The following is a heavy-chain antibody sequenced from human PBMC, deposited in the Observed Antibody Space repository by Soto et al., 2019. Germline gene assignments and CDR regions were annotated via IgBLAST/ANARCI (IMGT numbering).Heavy chain of an antibody. Sequence: ASVKVSCKASGYTFTSYALTWVRQAPGQGLEWMGWISGYDGKTKYARKFQGRVTMTTDISTRTAYMELRSLISDDTAVYFCARDQGDLEILDHWGQGTLVTVSS. J-gene: IGHJ4*02. CDR3: ARDQGDLEILDH. CDR1: GYTFTSYA. CDR2: ISGYDGKT. D-gene: IGHD1-7*01. V-gene: IGHV1-18*04.